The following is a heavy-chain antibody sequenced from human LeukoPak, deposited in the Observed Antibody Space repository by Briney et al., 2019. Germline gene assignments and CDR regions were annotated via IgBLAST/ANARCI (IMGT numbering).Heavy chain of an antibody. D-gene: IGHD3-9*01. J-gene: IGHJ5*02. V-gene: IGHV4-61*01. Sequence: PSVALSLTCTVSGGSVSSGSYYWSWLRQPPGKGLGWIGYIDYSGSTNYNPSLKSRATISVDTSKNQFSLKLSSVTAADTAVYYCAREGYDILTGYYRAYNWFDPWGQGTLVTVSS. CDR2: IDYSGST. CDR1: GGSVSSGSYY. CDR3: AREGYDILTGYYRAYNWFDP.